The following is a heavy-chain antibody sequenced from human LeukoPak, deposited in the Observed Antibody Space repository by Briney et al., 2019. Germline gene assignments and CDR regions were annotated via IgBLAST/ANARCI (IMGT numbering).Heavy chain of an antibody. Sequence: SETLSLTCTVSSYSISRGYYWGWLRQPPGKGLEWIGSIFRTGRTLYNPSLESRVSISVDTSKNQFSLKVKSMTAVDTAVYYCARVGYYVSGDYASGWFDPWGQGTLVTVSS. J-gene: IGHJ5*02. CDR2: IFRTGRT. V-gene: IGHV4-38-2*02. CDR3: ARVGYYVSGDYASGWFDP. D-gene: IGHD2-21*02. CDR1: SYSISRGYY.